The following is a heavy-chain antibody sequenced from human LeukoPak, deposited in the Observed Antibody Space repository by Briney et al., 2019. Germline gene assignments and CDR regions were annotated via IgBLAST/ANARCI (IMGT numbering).Heavy chain of an antibody. CDR2: IYYSGST. Sequence: SETLSLTCSVSGGSITSSSYYWGWIRQPPGKGLEWIGYIYYSGSTNYNPSLKSRVTISVDTSKNQFSLKLSSVTAADTAVYYCAREGSRRDGYNYWGQGTLVTVSS. J-gene: IGHJ4*02. CDR3: AREGSRRDGYNY. V-gene: IGHV4-61*05. CDR1: GGSITSSSYY. D-gene: IGHD5-24*01.